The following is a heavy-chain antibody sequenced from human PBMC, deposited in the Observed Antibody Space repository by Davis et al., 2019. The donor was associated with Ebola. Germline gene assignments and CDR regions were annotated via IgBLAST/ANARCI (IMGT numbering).Heavy chain of an antibody. Sequence: GESLKISCAASGFTFSSYGMHWVRQAPGKGLEWVAVIWYDGSKKFYADSVKGRFTISRDNSKNTLHLQMDSLRAEDTAVYYCARDPDGGSYHPGLFDYWGQGRLVTVSA. CDR2: IWYDGSKK. V-gene: IGHV3-33*08. J-gene: IGHJ4*02. D-gene: IGHD1-26*01. CDR3: ARDPDGGSYHPGLFDY. CDR1: GFTFSSYG.